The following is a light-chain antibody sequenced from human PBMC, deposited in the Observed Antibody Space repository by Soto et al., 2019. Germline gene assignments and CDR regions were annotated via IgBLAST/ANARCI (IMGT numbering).Light chain of an antibody. V-gene: IGKV3-20*01. CDR3: QHYGSSPPCTV. CDR2: ATS. CDR1: ESVYSNS. Sequence: EVVLTQSPGTLSLSPGEGATLSCRANESVYSNSLAWYRQKPGQAPKVLIYATSRRATGIPDRISGSGSGTDFRFSISRLEPEDFAVYYCQHYGSSPPCTVFGQGTKLEI. J-gene: IGKJ2*01.